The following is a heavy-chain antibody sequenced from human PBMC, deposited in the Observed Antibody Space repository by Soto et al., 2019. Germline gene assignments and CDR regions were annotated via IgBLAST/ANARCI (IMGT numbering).Heavy chain of an antibody. CDR3: ASGKGGWWSLDGLLDY. V-gene: IGHV1-3*01. D-gene: IGHD2-21*01. CDR2: INAGNGNT. J-gene: IGHJ4*02. Sequence: GASVKVSCKASGYTFTSYAMHWVRQAPGQRLEWMGWINAGNGNTKYSQKFQGRVTITRDTSASTAYMELSSLRSEDTAVYYCASGKGGWWSLDGLLDYWGQGTLVTVSS. CDR1: GYTFTSYA.